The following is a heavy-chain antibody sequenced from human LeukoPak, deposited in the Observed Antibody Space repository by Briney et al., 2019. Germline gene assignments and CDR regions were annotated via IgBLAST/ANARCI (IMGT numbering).Heavy chain of an antibody. D-gene: IGHD3-9*01. CDR2: IYYSGTT. CDR3: ARPWGTGYMYYFDC. J-gene: IGHJ4*02. V-gene: IGHV4-39*01. CDR1: GDFISSRDYY. Sequence: SETLSLTCSVSGDFISSRDYYWGWIRQPPGRGLEWIGSIYYSGTTYYNPSLKSRVTISVDASKNQFSLNLNAVTAADTAVYYCARPWGTGYMYYFDCWGQGTLVTVSS.